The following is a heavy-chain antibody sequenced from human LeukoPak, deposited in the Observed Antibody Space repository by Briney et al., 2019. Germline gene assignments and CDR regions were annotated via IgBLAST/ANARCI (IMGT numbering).Heavy chain of an antibody. CDR1: GGPISTYC. Sequence: SETLSLTCTVSGGPISTYCWSWIRQPPGKGLEWIGEINHSGSTNYNPSLKSRVTISVDTSKNQFSLKLSSVTAADTAVYYCARGVPGYWGQGMLVTVSS. CDR3: ARGVPGY. V-gene: IGHV4-34*01. J-gene: IGHJ4*02. CDR2: INHSGST.